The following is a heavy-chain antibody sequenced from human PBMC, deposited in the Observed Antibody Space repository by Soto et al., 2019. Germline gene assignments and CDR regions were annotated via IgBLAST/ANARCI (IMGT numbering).Heavy chain of an antibody. V-gene: IGHV1-69*13. CDR2: IIPIFGTA. CDR1: GGTFSSYA. J-gene: IGHJ6*02. Sequence: SVKVSCKASGGTFSSYAISWVRQAPGQGLEWMGGIIPIFGTANYAQKFQGRVTITADESTSTAYMELSSLRSEDTAVYYCASXRGYSYGYGYYYYGMDVWGQGTTVTVSS. D-gene: IGHD5-18*01. CDR3: ASXRGYSYGYGYYYYGMDV.